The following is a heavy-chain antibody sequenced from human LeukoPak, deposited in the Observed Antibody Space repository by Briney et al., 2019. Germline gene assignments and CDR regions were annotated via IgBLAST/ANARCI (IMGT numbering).Heavy chain of an antibody. Sequence: PSQTLSLTCTVSGGSISSGDYYWSWIRQPPGKGLEWIGYIYYSGSTYYNPSLKSRVTISVDTSKNQFSLKLSSVTAADTAVYYCARQGSSWSHYYYYGMDVWGQGTTVTVSS. CDR3: ARQGSSWSHYYYYGMDV. J-gene: IGHJ6*02. V-gene: IGHV4-30-4*01. D-gene: IGHD6-13*01. CDR2: IYYSGST. CDR1: GGSISSGDYY.